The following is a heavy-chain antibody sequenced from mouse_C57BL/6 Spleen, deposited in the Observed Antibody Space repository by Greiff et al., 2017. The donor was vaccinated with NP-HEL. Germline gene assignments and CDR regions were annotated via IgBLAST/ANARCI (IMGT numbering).Heavy chain of an antibody. D-gene: IGHD1-1*01. CDR2: IHPNSGST. CDR3: ARSPPYYYGSREGYFDY. V-gene: IGHV1-64*01. J-gene: IGHJ2*01. Sequence: QVQLQQPGTELVKPGASVKLSCKASGYTFTSYWMHWVKQRPGQGLEWIGMIHPNSGSTNYNEKFKSKATLPVDKSSSTAYMQLSSLTSEDSAVYYCARSPPYYYGSREGYFDYWGQGTTLTVSS. CDR1: GYTFTSYW.